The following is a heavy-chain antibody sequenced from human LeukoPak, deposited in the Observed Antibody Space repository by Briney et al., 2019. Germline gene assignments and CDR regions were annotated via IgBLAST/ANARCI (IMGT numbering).Heavy chain of an antibody. CDR1: GYTFTSYG. J-gene: IGHJ5*02. D-gene: IGHD4-23*01. Sequence: ASVKVSCKASGYTFTSYGISWVRQAPGQGLEWMGWISVHNGNTNYAQKLQGRVTMTIDTSTSTDYMELSSLRSEDTAVYYCARDNSVEDTAWWFDPWGQGTLVTVSS. V-gene: IGHV1-18*01. CDR3: ARDNSVEDTAWWFDP. CDR2: ISVHNGNT.